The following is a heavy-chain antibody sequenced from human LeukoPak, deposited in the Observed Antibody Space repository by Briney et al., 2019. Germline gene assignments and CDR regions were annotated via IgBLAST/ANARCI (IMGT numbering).Heavy chain of an antibody. CDR3: ARALEWFETTDY. J-gene: IGHJ4*02. Sequence: SQTLSLTCTVSGGSISSGDYYWSWIRQPPGKGLEWIGYIYYSGSTYYNPSLKSRVTISVDTSKNQSSLKLSSVTAADTAVYYCARALEWFETTDYWGQGTLVTVSS. CDR2: IYYSGST. D-gene: IGHD3-3*01. V-gene: IGHV4-30-4*08. CDR1: GGSISSGDYY.